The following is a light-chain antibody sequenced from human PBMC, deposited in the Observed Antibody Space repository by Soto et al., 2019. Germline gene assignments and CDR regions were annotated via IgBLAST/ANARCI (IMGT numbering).Light chain of an antibody. J-gene: IGLJ2*01. CDR1: SSDVGGYNY. CDR2: DVT. CDR3: SSYASSSTLVL. Sequence: QSALTQPASVSASPGQSITIPCAGTSSDVGGYNYVSWYQQYPGKAPKLIIYDVTNRPSGVSNRFSGSKSGNTASLTISGLQAEDEANYYCSSYASSSTLVLFGGGTKVTVL. V-gene: IGLV2-14*01.